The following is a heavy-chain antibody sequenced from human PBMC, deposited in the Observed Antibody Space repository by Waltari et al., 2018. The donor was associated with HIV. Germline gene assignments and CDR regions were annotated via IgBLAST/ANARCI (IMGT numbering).Heavy chain of an antibody. CDR1: GFTFRSYA. CDR2: IRESGDYT. CDR3: AQSEAAAGSYNWFDP. J-gene: IGHJ5*02. V-gene: IGHV3-23*01. Sequence: VQLLESGGGLVQSGGSLRLSCKVSGFTFRSYALHWLRQAPGKGLEWVSSIRESGDYTYYADAVKGRFTISRDNSKKTLYLQMNSLRAEDTAVYYCAQSEAAAGSYNWFDPWGQGTLVAVSS. D-gene: IGHD6-13*01.